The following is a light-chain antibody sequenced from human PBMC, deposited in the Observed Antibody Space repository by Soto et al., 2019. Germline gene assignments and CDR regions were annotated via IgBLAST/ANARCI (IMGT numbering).Light chain of an antibody. CDR3: SSYTSSSTYV. V-gene: IGLV2-14*01. CDR1: SSDVGGYNY. CDR2: EVS. Sequence: QSVLTQPASESGSPGQSITISCTGTSSDVGGYNYVSWYQQHPGKAPKLMIYEVSNRPSGVSNRFSGSKSGNTASLTISGLQAEDDADYYCSSYTSSSTYVFGTGTKLTVL. J-gene: IGLJ1*01.